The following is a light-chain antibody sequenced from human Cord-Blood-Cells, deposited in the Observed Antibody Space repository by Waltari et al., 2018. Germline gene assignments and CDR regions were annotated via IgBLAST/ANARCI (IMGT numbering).Light chain of an antibody. Sequence: IQMNQPPSSLSASVGDRVTITCQASQDISNYLNWYQQKPGKAPKLLIYDASNLETGGPSRVSGSGSGTDFTFTISSLQPEDIATYYCQQYDNRPLTFGGGTKVEIK. J-gene: IGKJ4*01. CDR1: QDISNY. V-gene: IGKV1-33*01. CDR3: QQYDNRPLT. CDR2: DAS.